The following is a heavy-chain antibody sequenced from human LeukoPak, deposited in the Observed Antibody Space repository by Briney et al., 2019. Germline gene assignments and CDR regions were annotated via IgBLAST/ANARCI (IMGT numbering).Heavy chain of an antibody. Sequence: SETLSLTCAVYGGSFRGYYWSWIRQPPGKGGEGIGEINHSGSTNYNPSLKSRVTISVDTSKNQFSLKLSSVTAADTAVYYCARGVCSGGGCYGLFNYWGQGTLVTVSS. J-gene: IGHJ4*02. D-gene: IGHD2-15*01. V-gene: IGHV4-34*01. CDR1: GGSFRGYY. CDR3: ARGVCSGGGCYGLFNY. CDR2: INHSGST.